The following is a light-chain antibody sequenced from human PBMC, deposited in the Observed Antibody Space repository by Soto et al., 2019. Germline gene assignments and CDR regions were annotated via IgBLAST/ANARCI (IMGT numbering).Light chain of an antibody. J-gene: IGKJ5*01. CDR2: GAS. CDR3: QHYGASPIT. V-gene: IGKV3-20*01. CDR1: QSVSSSY. Sequence: EIVLTQSPGTLSLSPGERATLSCRASQSVSSSYLAWYQQKPGPAPRLLIYGASSRATGIPDRFSGSGSGTDFTLTISRLEPDDFALYYCQHYGASPITFGQGTRLEIK.